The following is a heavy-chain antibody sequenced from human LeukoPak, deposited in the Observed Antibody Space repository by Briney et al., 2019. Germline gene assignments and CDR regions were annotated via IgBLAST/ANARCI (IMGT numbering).Heavy chain of an antibody. CDR3: AGHLTYYYDSSGYYI. V-gene: IGHV3-33*01. Sequence: GGSLRLSCAASGFTFSSYGMHWVRQAPGKGLEWVAVIWYDGSIKYYADSVKGRFTISRNNSKNTLYLQMNSLRAEDTAVYYCAGHLTYYYDSSGYYIWGQGTLVTVSS. J-gene: IGHJ4*02. CDR1: GFTFSSYG. CDR2: IWYDGSIK. D-gene: IGHD3-22*01.